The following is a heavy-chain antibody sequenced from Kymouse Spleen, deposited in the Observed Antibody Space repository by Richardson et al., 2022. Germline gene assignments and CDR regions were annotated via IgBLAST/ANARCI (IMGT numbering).Heavy chain of an antibody. D-gene: IGHD3-10*01. Sequence: EVQLVESGGGVVRPGGSLRLSCAASGFTFDDYGMSWVRQAPGKGLEWVSGINWNGGSTGYADSVKGRFTISRDNAKNSLYLQMNSLRAEDTALYYCARDPGITMVRGVIIPDNWFDPWGQGTLVTVSS. V-gene: IGHV3-20*d01. J-gene: IGHJ5*02. CDR2: INWNGGST. CDR1: GFTFDDYG. CDR3: ARDPGITMVRGVIIPDNWFDP.